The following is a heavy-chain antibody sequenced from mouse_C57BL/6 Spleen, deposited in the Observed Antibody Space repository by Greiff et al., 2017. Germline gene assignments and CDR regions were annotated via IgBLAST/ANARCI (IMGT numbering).Heavy chain of an antibody. V-gene: IGHV2-2*01. CDR1: GFSLTSYG. J-gene: IGHJ4*01. Sequence: VKLQQSGPGLVQPSQSLSITCTVSGFSLTSYGVHWVRQSPGKGLEWLGVIWSGGSTEYNAAFISRLSISKDNSKSQVFCKMNSLQADDTAIYYWARRGTGSYYYAMGYRGQGTSVTVAS. CDR3: ARRGTGSYYYAMGY. CDR2: IWSGGST. D-gene: IGHD4-1*01.